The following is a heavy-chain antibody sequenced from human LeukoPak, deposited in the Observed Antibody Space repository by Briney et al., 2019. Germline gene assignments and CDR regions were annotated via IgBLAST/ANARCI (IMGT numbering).Heavy chain of an antibody. CDR1: GGTFSSYA. CDR2: IIPIFGTA. D-gene: IGHD1-26*01. CDR3: ARNLVGATRHPFDY. V-gene: IGHV1-69*05. Sequence: SVKVSCKASGGTFSSYAISWVRQAPVQGLEWMGGIIPIFGTANYAQKFQGRVTITTDESTSTAYMELSSLRSEDTAVYYCARNLVGATRHPFDYWGQGTLVTVSS. J-gene: IGHJ4*02.